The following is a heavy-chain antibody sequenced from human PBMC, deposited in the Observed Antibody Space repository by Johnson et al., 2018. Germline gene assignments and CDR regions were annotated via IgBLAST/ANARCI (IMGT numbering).Heavy chain of an antibody. CDR3: ERGAFGAYGMDV. CDR1: GFTFSSYG. Sequence: QVQLLESGGGVVQPRRSLRLCCAASGFTFSSYGIHWVRQAPGKGLEWVAVISYDGSNKYYAESVKGRFTISRDNSKNTLYLQMNSLRVEDTAVYYCERGAFGAYGMDVWGQGTTVTVSS. D-gene: IGHD3-10*01. V-gene: IGHV3-30*03. J-gene: IGHJ6*02. CDR2: ISYDGSNK.